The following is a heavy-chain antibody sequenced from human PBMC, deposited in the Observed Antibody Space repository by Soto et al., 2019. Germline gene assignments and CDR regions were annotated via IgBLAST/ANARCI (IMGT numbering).Heavy chain of an antibody. V-gene: IGHV3-7*01. Sequence: GGSLRLSCVGSGFTFSNFWMNWVRQAPGKGLEWVANIKGDGSAKYYVDSMRGRFTISRDNAKNSVYLQMSSLRAEDTAVYYCLGSAYTGWGQGTLVTVSS. CDR3: LGSAYTG. D-gene: IGHD3-16*01. CDR1: GFTFSNFW. J-gene: IGHJ4*02. CDR2: IKGDGSAK.